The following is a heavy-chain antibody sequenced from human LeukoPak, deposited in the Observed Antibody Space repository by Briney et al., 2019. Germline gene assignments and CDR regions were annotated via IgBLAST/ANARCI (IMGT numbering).Heavy chain of an antibody. CDR2: IYPGDSDT. V-gene: IGHV5-51*01. D-gene: IGHD2-8*01. J-gene: IGHJ4*02. CDR3: ARLGYCTNGICCSYDY. Sequence: GESLKISCKGSGYTFTTSWIGWVRQMPGKGLEWMGIIYPGDSDTRYSPSFQGQVTISADKSISTAYLQWSSLKASDTAMYYCARLGYCTNGICCSYDYWGQGTLVTVSS. CDR1: GYTFTTSW.